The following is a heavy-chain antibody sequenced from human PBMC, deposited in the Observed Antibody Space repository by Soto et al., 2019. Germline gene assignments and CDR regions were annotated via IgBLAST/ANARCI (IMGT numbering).Heavy chain of an antibody. D-gene: IGHD6-6*01. CDR3: ARETPYSSSDYYYGMDV. CDR1: GYTFTSYG. V-gene: IGHV1-18*01. J-gene: IGHJ6*02. CDR2: ISAYNGNT. Sequence: ASVKVSCKASGYTFTSYGISWVRQAPGQGLEWMGWISAYNGNTNYAQKLQGRVTMTTNTSTSTAYMELRSLRSDDTAVYYCARETPYSSSDYYYGMDVWGQGTTVTVSS.